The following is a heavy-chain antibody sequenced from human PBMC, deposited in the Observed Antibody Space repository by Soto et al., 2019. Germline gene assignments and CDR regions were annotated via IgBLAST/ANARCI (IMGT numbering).Heavy chain of an antibody. D-gene: IGHD5-18*01. Sequence: EVQLVESGGGLVQPGGSLRLSCAASGFTFSSYSMNWVRQAPGKGLEWVSYISTSSSTIYYADSVKGRFTISRDNAKNSLYLQMNSVRAEDTAVYDCAREGGYSYGYHYWGQGTLVTVSS. J-gene: IGHJ4*02. CDR3: AREGGYSYGYHY. CDR1: GFTFSSYS. V-gene: IGHV3-48*01. CDR2: ISTSSSTI.